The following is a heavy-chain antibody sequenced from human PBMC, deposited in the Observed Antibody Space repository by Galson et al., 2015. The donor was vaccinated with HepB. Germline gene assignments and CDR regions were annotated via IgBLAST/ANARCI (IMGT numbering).Heavy chain of an antibody. CDR3: ALIVGATTSHYYYYGMDV. CDR2: IYPGDSDT. CDR1: YW. V-gene: IGHV5-51*01. J-gene: IGHJ6*02. D-gene: IGHD1-26*01. Sequence: YWIGWVRQMPGKGLEWMGIIYPGDSDTRYSPSFQGQVTISADKSISTAYLQWSSLKASDTAMYYCALIVGATTSHYYYYGMDVWGQGTTVTVSS.